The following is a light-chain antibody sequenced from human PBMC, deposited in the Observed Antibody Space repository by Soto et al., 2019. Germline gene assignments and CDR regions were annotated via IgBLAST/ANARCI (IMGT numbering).Light chain of an antibody. CDR3: AAWDDSLRGYV. CDR2: GNI. Sequence: SVLAQPPSVSGAPGQKVTISCTGSSSNIGAGYDLHWYQQLPGTAPKLLLYGNINRPSGVPDRFSGSKSGTSASLAITGLQAEDEADYYCAAWDDSLRGYVFGTGTKVTVL. V-gene: IGLV1-40*01. J-gene: IGLJ1*01. CDR1: SSNIGAGYD.